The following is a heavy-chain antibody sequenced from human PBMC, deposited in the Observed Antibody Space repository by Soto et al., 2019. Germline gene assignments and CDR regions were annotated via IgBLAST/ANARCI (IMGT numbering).Heavy chain of an antibody. CDR2: IYYSGST. D-gene: IGHD4-4*01. J-gene: IGHJ6*02. V-gene: IGHV4-31*03. CDR1: GGSISSGGYY. Sequence: SETLSLTCTVSGGSISSGGYYWSWIRQHPGKGLEWIGYIYYSGSTYYNPSLKSRVTISVDTSKNQFSLKLSSVTTADTAVYYCASFRDSNYVAGYYYYGMDVWGQGTTVTVSS. CDR3: ASFRDSNYVAGYYYYGMDV.